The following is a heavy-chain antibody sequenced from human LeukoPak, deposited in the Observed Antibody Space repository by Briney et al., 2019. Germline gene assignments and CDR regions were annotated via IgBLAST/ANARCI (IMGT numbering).Heavy chain of an antibody. V-gene: IGHV3-48*03. CDR2: INTSGGTI. CDR3: ARRHYNSGSTDY. J-gene: IGHJ4*02. D-gene: IGHD6-19*01. Sequence: PGGSLRLSCAASGFTFSSYEMNWVRQAPGKGLGWVSYINTSGGTIYYADSVKGRFTISRDNVESSLYLQMNSLRADDTAVYYCARRHYNSGSTDYWGQGTLVTVSS. CDR1: GFTFSSYE.